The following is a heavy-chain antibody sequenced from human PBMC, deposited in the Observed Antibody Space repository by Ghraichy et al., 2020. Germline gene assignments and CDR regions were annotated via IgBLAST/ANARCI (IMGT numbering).Heavy chain of an antibody. V-gene: IGHV3-7*03. CDR1: GFTFSSYW. CDR3: ARNIQLVPRAFDI. CDR2: IKQDGSEK. D-gene: IGHD6-6*01. J-gene: IGHJ3*02. Sequence: GESLNISCAASGFTFSSYWMSWVRQAPGKGLEWVANIKQDGSEKYYVDSVKGRFTISRDNAKNSLYLQMNSLRAEDTAVYYCARNIQLVPRAFDIWGQGTMVTVSS.